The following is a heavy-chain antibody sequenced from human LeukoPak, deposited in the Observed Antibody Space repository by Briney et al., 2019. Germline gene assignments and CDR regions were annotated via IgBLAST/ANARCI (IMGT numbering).Heavy chain of an antibody. CDR1: GYTFTSSG. V-gene: IGHV1-18*01. CDR2: ISAYNGNT. J-gene: IGHJ4*02. Sequence: ASVEVSCKASGYTFTSSGISWVRQAPGQGLEWMGWISAYNGNTNYAEKLQGRVTMTTDTSTSTAYMELRSLRSDDTAVYYCARDPHYYDSSGYYLPFDYWGQGTLVTVSS. CDR3: ARDPHYYDSSGYYLPFDY. D-gene: IGHD3-22*01.